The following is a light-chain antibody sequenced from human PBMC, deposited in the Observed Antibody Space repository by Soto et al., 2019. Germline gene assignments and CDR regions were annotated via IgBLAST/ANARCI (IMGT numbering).Light chain of an antibody. J-gene: IGKJ1*01. V-gene: IGKV1-39*01. CDR2: DAS. Sequence: DIQMTQSPSSLSASVGDRVTITCRASQTISTYLNWYQQKPGKAPRLLIYDASSLLSGVPSRFSGSGSGTDFTLTIASLQPEDFSTYYCQQYYDYPLTFGQGTRVEV. CDR1: QTISTY. CDR3: QQYYDYPLT.